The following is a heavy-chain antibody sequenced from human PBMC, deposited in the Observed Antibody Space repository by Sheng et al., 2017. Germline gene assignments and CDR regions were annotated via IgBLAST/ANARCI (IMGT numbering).Heavy chain of an antibody. CDR3: AKDRYTVRGVD. D-gene: IGHD3-10*01. CDR1: GFTFSSYA. CDR2: ISGSGGST. Sequence: EVQLVESGGVLVQPGESLRLSCAASGFTFSSYAMSWVRQAPGKGPEWVSGISGSGGSTYYADSVKGRFTISRDNSKNTLYLQLNSLRAEDTAVYYCAKDRYTVRGVDWGQGTLVTVSS. V-gene: IGHV3-23*04. J-gene: IGHJ4*02.